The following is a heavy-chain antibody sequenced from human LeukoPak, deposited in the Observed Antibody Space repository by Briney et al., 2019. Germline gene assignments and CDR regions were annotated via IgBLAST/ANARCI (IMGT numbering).Heavy chain of an antibody. CDR3: ARDPYSGNYGDYYYYYMDV. J-gene: IGHJ6*03. CDR2: ITSSGSYI. CDR1: AFSFSNYN. V-gene: IGHV3-21*01. D-gene: IGHD1-26*01. Sequence: GGSLRLSCAASAFSFSNYNMNWVRQAPGKGLEWVSSITSSGSYIYYADSVKGRFTISRDNAKSSLYLQMNSLRDEDTAVYYCARDPYSGNYGDYYYYYMDVWGKGTTVTISS.